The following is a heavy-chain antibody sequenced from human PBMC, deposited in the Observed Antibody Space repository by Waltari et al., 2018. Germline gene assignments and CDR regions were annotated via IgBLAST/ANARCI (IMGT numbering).Heavy chain of an antibody. J-gene: IGHJ5*02. CDR3: AKDAFGNTYLDH. CDR2: ASFDGSTT. CDR1: GFSLSHFG. V-gene: IGHV3-30*18. D-gene: IGHD3-10*01. Sequence: QVQLVESGGGVVQPGMYLRLSCAASGFSLSHFGMHWVRQAPGKGLEWVALASFDGSTTYYADSVRGRFTISRDNSKNTLYLDINTLRVDDTAIYYCAKDAFGNTYLDHWGQGTLVTVSS.